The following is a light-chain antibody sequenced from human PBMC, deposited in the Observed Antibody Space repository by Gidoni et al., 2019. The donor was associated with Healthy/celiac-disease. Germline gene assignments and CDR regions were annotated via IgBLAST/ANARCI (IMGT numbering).Light chain of an antibody. J-gene: IGKJ2*01. CDR2: DAS. Sequence: DIQMTQSPSTLSASVGARVTITCRASQSISSWLAWYQQKPGNAPKLLIYDASSLESGVPSRFSGSGSGTEFTLTISSLQPDDFATYYCQQYNSPYTFGQGTKLEIK. CDR1: QSISSW. V-gene: IGKV1-5*01. CDR3: QQYNSPYT.